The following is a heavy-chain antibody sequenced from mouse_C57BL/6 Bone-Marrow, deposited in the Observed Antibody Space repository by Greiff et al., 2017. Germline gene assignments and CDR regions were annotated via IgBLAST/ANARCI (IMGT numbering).Heavy chain of an antibody. CDR1: GYTFTSYW. J-gene: IGHJ3*01. CDR2: IYPGNSDT. Sequence: EVQLQQSGTVLARPGASVKMSCKTSGYTFTSYWMHWVKQRPGQGLEWIGAIYPGNSDTSYNQKFKGKAKLTAVTSASTAYMELSSLTNEDSAVYYGTSPYDGYYVPWFAYWGQGTLVTVSA. D-gene: IGHD2-3*01. V-gene: IGHV1-5*01. CDR3: TSPYDGYYVPWFAY.